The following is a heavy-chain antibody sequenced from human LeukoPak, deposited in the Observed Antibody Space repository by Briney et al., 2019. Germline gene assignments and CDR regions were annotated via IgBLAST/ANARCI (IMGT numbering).Heavy chain of an antibody. J-gene: IGHJ5*02. D-gene: IGHD3-22*01. CDR1: GGSINSHY. CDR2: IYYSGST. CDR3: ARKGGYYNWFDP. Sequence: SETLSLTCTVSGGSINSHYWSWIRQPPGKGLEWIGYIYYSGSTNYNPSLKSRVTISVDTSKNQFSLKLSSVTAADTAVYYCARKGGYYNWFDPWGQGTLVTVSS. V-gene: IGHV4-59*11.